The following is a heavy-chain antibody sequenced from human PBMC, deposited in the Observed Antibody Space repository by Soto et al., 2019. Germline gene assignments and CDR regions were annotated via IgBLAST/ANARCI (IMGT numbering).Heavy chain of an antibody. D-gene: IGHD6-19*01. CDR3: ARDRSSGWYRYYFDY. Sequence: QVQLVQSGAEVKKPGASAKVSCKASGYTFTSYYMHWVRQAPGQGLEWMGIINPSGGSTSYAQKFQGRVTMTRDTSTSTVYMELSSLRSEDTAVYYCARDRSSGWYRYYFDYWGQGTLVTVSS. V-gene: IGHV1-46*01. CDR2: INPSGGST. CDR1: GYTFTSYY. J-gene: IGHJ4*02.